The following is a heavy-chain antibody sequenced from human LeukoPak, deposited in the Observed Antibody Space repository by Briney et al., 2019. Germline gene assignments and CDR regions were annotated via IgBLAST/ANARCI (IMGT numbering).Heavy chain of an antibody. CDR1: GFTFSNYW. CDR2: IVKDGSEE. J-gene: IGHJ5*01. CDR3: ARHFWFRFDS. D-gene: IGHD3-3*02. Sequence: GGSLRLSCAASGFTFSNYWMTWVRQAPGKGLEWVANIVKDGSEEHCVDSVKGRFTISRDNAKNSVYLQMNSMRAEDTAVYYCARHFWFRFDSWGQGTLVTVSS. V-gene: IGHV3-7*01.